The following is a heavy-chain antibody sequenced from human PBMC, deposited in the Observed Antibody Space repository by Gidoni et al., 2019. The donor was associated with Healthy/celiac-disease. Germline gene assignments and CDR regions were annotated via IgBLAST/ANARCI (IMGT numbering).Heavy chain of an antibody. CDR3: AKNPYCSGGSCYLYFDY. Sequence: GSLRLSCAASGFTFSSYGMHWVRQAPGKGLEWVAVISYDGSNKYYADSVKGRFTISRDNSKNTLYLQMNSLRAEDTAVYYCAKNPYCSGGSCYLYFDYWGQGTLVTVSS. D-gene: IGHD2-15*01. CDR1: GFTFSSYG. V-gene: IGHV3-30*18. J-gene: IGHJ4*02. CDR2: ISYDGSNK.